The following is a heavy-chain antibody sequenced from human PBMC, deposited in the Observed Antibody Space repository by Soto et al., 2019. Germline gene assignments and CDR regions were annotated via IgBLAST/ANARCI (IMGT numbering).Heavy chain of an antibody. CDR2: IYYSAGT. Sequence: TSETLSLTCNVSGASIRNFYWNWIRQSPGKGLEWIGYIYYSAGTNYKPSLKSRVTISLDTSKNQISLNLNSVTAADTAVYYCAGSGSRGVIIDFWGQGTLVTVSS. J-gene: IGHJ4*02. V-gene: IGHV4-59*01. CDR1: GASIRNFY. CDR3: AGSGSRGVIIDF. D-gene: IGHD3-10*01.